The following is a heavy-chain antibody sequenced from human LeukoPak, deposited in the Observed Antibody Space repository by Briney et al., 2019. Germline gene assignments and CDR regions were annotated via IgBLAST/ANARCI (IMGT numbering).Heavy chain of an antibody. CDR3: AKDLGSYDYVWGSYIDY. V-gene: IGHV3-30*18. J-gene: IGHJ4*02. D-gene: IGHD3-16*01. CDR2: ISYDGSNK. CDR1: GFTFSSYG. Sequence: PGGSLTLSCAASGFTFSSYGMHWARQAPGKGLEWVAVISYDGSNKYYADSVKGRFTISRDNSKNTLYLQMNSLRAEDTAVYYCAKDLGSYDYVWGSYIDYWGQGTLVTVSS.